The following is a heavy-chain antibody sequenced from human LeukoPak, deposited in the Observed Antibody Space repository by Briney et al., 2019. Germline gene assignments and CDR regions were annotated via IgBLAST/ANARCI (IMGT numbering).Heavy chain of an antibody. CDR2: INPNSGGT. Sequence: ASVKVSCKASGYTFTGYYMHWVRQAPGQGLEWMGWINPNSGGTNYAQKFQGRVTMTRDTSISTAYMELGRLRSDDTAVYYCARRSGRYFSIVVVPAALDAFDIWGQGTMVTVSS. J-gene: IGHJ3*02. D-gene: IGHD2-2*01. V-gene: IGHV1-2*02. CDR3: ARRSGRYFSIVVVPAALDAFDI. CDR1: GYTFTGYY.